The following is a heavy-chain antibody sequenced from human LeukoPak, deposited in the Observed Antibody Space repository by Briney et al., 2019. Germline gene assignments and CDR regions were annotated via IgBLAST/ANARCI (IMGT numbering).Heavy chain of an antibody. CDR1: GFTFSSYG. Sequence: GSLRLSCAASGFTFSSYGMHWVRQAPGKGLEWVAVIWYDGSNKYYADSVKGRFTISRDNSKNTLYLQMNSLRAEDTAVYYCARDSLWFGELYGMDVWGQGTTVTVSS. CDR2: IWYDGSNK. D-gene: IGHD3-10*01. J-gene: IGHJ6*02. CDR3: ARDSLWFGELYGMDV. V-gene: IGHV3-33*01.